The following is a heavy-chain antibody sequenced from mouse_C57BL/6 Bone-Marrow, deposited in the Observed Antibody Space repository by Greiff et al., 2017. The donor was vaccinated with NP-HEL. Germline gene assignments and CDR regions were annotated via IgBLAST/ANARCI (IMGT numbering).Heavy chain of an antibody. Sequence: EVKLVESGGGLVQPGGSLKLSCAASGFTFSDYGMAWVRQAPRKGPEWVAFLSNLAYSIYYADTVTGRFTISRENAKNTLYLEMSSLRSEDTAMYYCARQGDGTVFAYWGQGTLVTVSA. CDR3: ARQGDGTVFAY. J-gene: IGHJ3*01. CDR1: GFTFSDYG. CDR2: LSNLAYSI. V-gene: IGHV5-15*01. D-gene: IGHD1-1*01.